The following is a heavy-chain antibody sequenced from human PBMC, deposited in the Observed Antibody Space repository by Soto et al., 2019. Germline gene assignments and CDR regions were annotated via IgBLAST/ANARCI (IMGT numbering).Heavy chain of an antibody. J-gene: IGHJ2*01. CDR2: ISSSSSTI. CDR3: AREPAESPYYDFWSGYYTGYFDL. V-gene: IGHV3-48*02. CDR1: GFTFSSYS. D-gene: IGHD3-3*01. Sequence: EVQLVESGGGLVQPGGSLRLSCAASGFTFSSYSMNWVRQAPGKGLEWVSYISSSSSTIYYADSVKGRFTISRDNAKNSLYLQMNSLRDEDTAVYYCAREPAESPYYDFWSGYYTGYFDLWGRGTLVTVSS.